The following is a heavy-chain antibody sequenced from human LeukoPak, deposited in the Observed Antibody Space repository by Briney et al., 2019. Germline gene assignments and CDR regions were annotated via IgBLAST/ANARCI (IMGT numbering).Heavy chain of an antibody. CDR1: GFSLTTYG. D-gene: IGHD3-10*01. Sequence: PGGSLRLSCAASGFSLTTYGTHWLRQAPGKGLEWVAVIWYDGSRKFYGDSVKGRFTVSSDTSENTMYLQMNTLRVDDTAVYYCARDGGSGIDYWGQGTLVTVSS. CDR3: ARDGGSGIDY. V-gene: IGHV3-33*01. J-gene: IGHJ4*02. CDR2: IWYDGSRK.